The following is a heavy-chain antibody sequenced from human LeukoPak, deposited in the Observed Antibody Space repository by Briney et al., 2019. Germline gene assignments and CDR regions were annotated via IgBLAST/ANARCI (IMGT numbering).Heavy chain of an antibody. J-gene: IGHJ4*02. CDR2: INPNSGGT. Sequence: ASVKVSCKSSGYTFTSYYIHWVRQAPGQGLEWMGWINPNSGGTNYAQKFRGRVTMTRDTSISTAYMELSRLTSDDTAVYYCARDAIVRDYSNSDYWGQGTLVTVST. V-gene: IGHV1-2*02. CDR1: GYTFTSYY. D-gene: IGHD4-11*01. CDR3: ARDAIVRDYSNSDY.